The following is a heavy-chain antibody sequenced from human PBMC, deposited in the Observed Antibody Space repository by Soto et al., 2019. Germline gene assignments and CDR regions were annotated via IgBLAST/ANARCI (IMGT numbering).Heavy chain of an antibody. J-gene: IGHJ6*02. CDR1: GYTFSTYA. V-gene: IGHV1-3*01. D-gene: IGHD1-1*01. CDR2: INGGNGHT. Sequence: ASVKVSCKXSGYTFSTYALHWVRQAPGQGLEWMGWINGGNGHTRYSQKFKDRVTISRDTPASTAYMELSGLRSEDTAVYYCARGKGMEENYYYYGMDVWGQGTTVTVSS. CDR3: ARGKGMEENYYYYGMDV.